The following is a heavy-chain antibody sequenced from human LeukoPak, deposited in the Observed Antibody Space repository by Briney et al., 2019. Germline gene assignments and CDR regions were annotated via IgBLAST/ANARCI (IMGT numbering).Heavy chain of an antibody. CDR2: ISYDGSNK. CDR1: GFTFSSYA. D-gene: IGHD3-10*01. V-gene: IGHV3-30*04. Sequence: GGSLRLSCAASGFTFSSYAMHWVRQAPGKGLEWVAVISYDGSNKYYADSVKGRFTISRDNSKNTLYLQMNSLRAEDTAVYYCARDRMVRGFDYYYGMDVWGKGTTVTVSS. CDR3: ARDRMVRGFDYYYGMDV. J-gene: IGHJ6*04.